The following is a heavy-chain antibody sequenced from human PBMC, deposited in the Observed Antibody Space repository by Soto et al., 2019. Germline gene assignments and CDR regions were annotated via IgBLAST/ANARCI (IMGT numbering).Heavy chain of an antibody. CDR3: AHTTGSGGWAIIAS. CDR1: GFSLSTIGVG. CDR2: IYWDDDK. D-gene: IGHD6-25*01. J-gene: IGHJ4*02. Sequence: QITFKESGPTQVKPTQTLTLTCPVSGFSLSTIGVGVGWIRQPPGKALERLALIYWDDDKRYSPSLKRRLTITKDTSKNQVVLTRTNMDPVDTATYYCAHTTGSGGWAIIASWGQGTLVTVSP. V-gene: IGHV2-5*02.